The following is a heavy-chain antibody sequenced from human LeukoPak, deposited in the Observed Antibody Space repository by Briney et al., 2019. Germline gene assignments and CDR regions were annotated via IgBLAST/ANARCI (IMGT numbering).Heavy chain of an antibody. CDR2: VSSSSSYI. J-gene: IGHJ3*02. Sequence: PGGSLRFSCAASGFTFSSYSMSWVRQAPGKGLEWVSSVSSSSSYIYYADSVKGRFTISRDNAKNSLYLQMNSLRAEDTAVYYCARGWLDAFDIWGQGTMVTVSS. D-gene: IGHD6-19*01. CDR1: GFTFSSYS. CDR3: ARGWLDAFDI. V-gene: IGHV3-21*01.